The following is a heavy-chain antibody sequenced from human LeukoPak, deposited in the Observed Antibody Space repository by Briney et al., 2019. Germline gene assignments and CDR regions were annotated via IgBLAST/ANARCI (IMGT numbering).Heavy chain of an antibody. V-gene: IGHV6-1*01. CDR3: ARDLASTGWYTFDY. CDR1: GDSVSSINGA. Sequence: SQTLSVTCDISGDSVSSINGAWNWIRQSPSRGLEWLGRTYYRSKWYNEYAESMKGRMTITPDTSNNRFSLQLNSVTPDDTAVYYCARDLASTGWYTFDYWGQGTLVTVSS. J-gene: IGHJ4*02. CDR2: TYYRSKWYN. D-gene: IGHD6-19*01.